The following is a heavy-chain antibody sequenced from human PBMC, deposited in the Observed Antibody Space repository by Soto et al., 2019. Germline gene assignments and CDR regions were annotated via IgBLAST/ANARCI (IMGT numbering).Heavy chain of an antibody. CDR1: GYTFTSYG. D-gene: IGHD5-12*01. V-gene: IGHV1-18*01. CDR3: AGSGYASTHYYYGMDV. J-gene: IGHJ6*02. Sequence: GASVKVSCKASGYTFTSYGISWVRQAPGQGLEWMGWISAYNGNTNYAQKLQGRVTMTTDTSTSTAYMELRSLRSDDTAVYYCAGSGYASTHYYYGMDVWGQGTTVTVSS. CDR2: ISAYNGNT.